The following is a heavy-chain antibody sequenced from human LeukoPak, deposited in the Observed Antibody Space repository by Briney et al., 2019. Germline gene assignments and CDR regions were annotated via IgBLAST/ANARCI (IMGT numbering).Heavy chain of an antibody. CDR1: GGSISSYY. CDR3: ARQASSGYYLFDY. CDR2: IYYSGST. V-gene: IGHV4-59*01. Sequence: SETLSLTCSVSGGSISSYYWSWIRQPPGKGLEWIGYIYYSGSTNYNPSLKSRVTISVDTSKNQFSLKLSSVTAADTAVYYCARQASSGYYLFDYWGQGTLVTVSS. J-gene: IGHJ4*02. D-gene: IGHD3-22*01.